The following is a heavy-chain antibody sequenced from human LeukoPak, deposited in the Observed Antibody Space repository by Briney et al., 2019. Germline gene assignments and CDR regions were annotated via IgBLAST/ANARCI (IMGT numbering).Heavy chain of an antibody. J-gene: IGHJ4*02. D-gene: IGHD6-13*01. CDR3: ARQQLSQLYYFDY. CDR1: GGSISSYY. CDR2: IYYSGSA. V-gene: IGHV4-59*01. Sequence: SETLSLTCTVSGGSISSYYWSWIRQPPGKGLEWIGYIYYSGSANYNPSLKSRVTISVDTSKNQFSLKLSSVTAADTAVYYCARQQLSQLYYFDYWGQGTLVTVSS.